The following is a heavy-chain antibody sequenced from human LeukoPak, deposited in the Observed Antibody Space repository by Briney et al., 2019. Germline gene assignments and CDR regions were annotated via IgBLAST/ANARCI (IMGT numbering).Heavy chain of an antibody. D-gene: IGHD4-11*01. CDR1: AGPSSGYS. CDR3: ATLGTVYTNSFDH. J-gene: IGHJ5*02. CDR2: IYYSGNT. V-gene: IGHV4-59*01. Sequence: PSETLSLTCTVSAGPSSGYSWSWVRQSPGKGLQWIAYIYYSGNTYYNPSLKSRVSISLDKSKNQFSLKLNSVTAADTAVYYCATLGTVYTNSFDHWGQGILVTVSS.